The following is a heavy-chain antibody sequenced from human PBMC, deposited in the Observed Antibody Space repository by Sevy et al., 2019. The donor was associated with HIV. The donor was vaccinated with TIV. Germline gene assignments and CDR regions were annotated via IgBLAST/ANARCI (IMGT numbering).Heavy chain of an antibody. CDR2: IYYSGST. Sequence: SETLSLTCTVSGGSISSSSYYWGWIRQPPGKGLDWIGSIYYSGSTYYNPSLKSRVTISVDTSKNQFSLKLSSVTAADTAVYYCARLPYGMGSGSYYVDVWGQGTTVTVSS. J-gene: IGHJ6*02. V-gene: IGHV4-39*01. CDR1: GGSISSSSYY. D-gene: IGHD3-10*01. CDR3: ARLPYGMGSGSYYVDV.